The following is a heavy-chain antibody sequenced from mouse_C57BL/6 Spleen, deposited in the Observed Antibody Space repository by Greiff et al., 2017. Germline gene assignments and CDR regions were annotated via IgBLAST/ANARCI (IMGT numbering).Heavy chain of an antibody. CDR1: GYTFTSYW. V-gene: IGHV1-69*01. J-gene: IGHJ4*01. Sequence: VQLQQPGAELVMPGASVKLSCKASGYTFTSYWMHWVKQRPGQGLEWIGEIDPSDSYTNYNQKFKGKSTLTVDKSSRTAYMQLSSLTSEDSAVYYCARWGYYGSSYYAMDYWGQGTSVTVSS. D-gene: IGHD1-1*01. CDR2: IDPSDSYT. CDR3: ARWGYYGSSYYAMDY.